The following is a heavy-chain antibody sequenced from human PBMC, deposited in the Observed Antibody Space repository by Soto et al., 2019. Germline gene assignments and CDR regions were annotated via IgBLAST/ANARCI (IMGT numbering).Heavy chain of an antibody. CDR3: ATDGRQTSMAMEV. CDR2: IVLLFGTP. V-gene: IGHV1-69*01. J-gene: IGHJ6*02. Sequence: QVQVLQSGAEVRKPGSSVRVACKTSVGTVKTFAFSWVRQAPGQGLEWMGVIVLLFGTPNYEGRFQGRRSTTADEFTSNVHMELHSLRHDDNAVYYCATDGRQTSMAMEVWGQGTKIAVS. CDR1: VGTVKTFA. D-gene: IGHD5-18*01.